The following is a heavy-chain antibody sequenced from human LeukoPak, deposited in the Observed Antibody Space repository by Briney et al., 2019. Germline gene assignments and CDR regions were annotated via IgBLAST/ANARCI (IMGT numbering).Heavy chain of an antibody. CDR2: IFPGDSDT. CDR3: ARRLTYDSRADYFLEI. V-gene: IGHV5-51*01. D-gene: IGHD3-22*01. CDR1: GYSFTSYQ. Sequence: PGESLKISCRGSGYSFTSYQIGWVRQKPGKGLEWMGIIFPGDSDTRYSPSFQGQVTISADKSISTAYLQWSSLKASDTAMYYCARRLTYDSRADYFLEIWGQGTLVTVSS. J-gene: IGHJ4*02.